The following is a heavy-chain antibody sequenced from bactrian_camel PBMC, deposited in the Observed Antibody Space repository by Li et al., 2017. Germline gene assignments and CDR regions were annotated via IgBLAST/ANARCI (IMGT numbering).Heavy chain of an antibody. V-gene: IGHV3S55*01. D-gene: IGHD3*01. Sequence: HVQLVESGGGSVPAGGSLLLSCVGSGYTYDRYCMGWLRQTPGKEREGVATTPTFGSATYADSVKGRFTISQDNAKNTLYLQMNSLKAEDTAMYYCAADYVGAETCPPPDKYANWGQGTQVTVS. CDR3: AADYVGAETCPPPDKYAN. CDR2: TPTFGSA. J-gene: IGHJ4*01. CDR1: GYTYDRYC.